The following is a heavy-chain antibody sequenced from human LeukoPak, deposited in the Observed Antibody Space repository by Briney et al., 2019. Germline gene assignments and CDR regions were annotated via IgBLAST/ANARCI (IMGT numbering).Heavy chain of an antibody. Sequence: GGSLRLSCAASGFTFSNAWMNWVRQAPGKGLEWVGRIKSKTDGGTTDYAAPVKGRFTISRDDSKNTLYLQMNSLKTEDTAVYYCTTADYDFWSGWFDPWGQGTLVTVSS. V-gene: IGHV3-15*07. CDR2: IKSKTDGGTT. D-gene: IGHD3-3*01. CDR1: GFTFSNAW. CDR3: TTADYDFWSGWFDP. J-gene: IGHJ5*02.